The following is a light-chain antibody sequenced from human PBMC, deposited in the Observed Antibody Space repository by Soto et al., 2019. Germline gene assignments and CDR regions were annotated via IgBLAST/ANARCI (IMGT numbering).Light chain of an antibody. CDR2: DAS. Sequence: EIVLTQSPATLSLSPGERATLSCRASQSVSSYLAWYQHKPGQAPRLLISDASNRATGIPARFSGSGSGTDFALTVSSLEPEDFAVYYCQQRRDWALTFGGGTKVEI. CDR1: QSVSSY. J-gene: IGKJ4*01. CDR3: QQRRDWALT. V-gene: IGKV3-11*01.